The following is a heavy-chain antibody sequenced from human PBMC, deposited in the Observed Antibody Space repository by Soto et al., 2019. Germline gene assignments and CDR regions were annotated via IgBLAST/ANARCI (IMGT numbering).Heavy chain of an antibody. J-gene: IGHJ6*02. CDR2: ISAYNGNT. CDR3: ARKVIICSSTSCYRNYGMDV. V-gene: IGHV1-18*01. Sequence: ASVKGSWKASGYTFSSYGISRVRQAPGQGLEWMGWISAYNGNTNYAQKLQGRVTMTTDTSTSTAYMELRSLRSDDTAVYYCARKVIICSSTSCYRNYGMDVWGQGTTVTVSS. CDR1: GYTFSSYG. D-gene: IGHD2-2*01.